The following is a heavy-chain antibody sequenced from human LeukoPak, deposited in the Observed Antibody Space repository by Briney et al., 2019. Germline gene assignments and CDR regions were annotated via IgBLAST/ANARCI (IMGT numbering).Heavy chain of an antibody. CDR2: IYYSGST. V-gene: IGHV4-39*07. J-gene: IGHJ4*02. CDR1: GGSISSGSNY. Sequence: PSETLSLTCTVSGGSISSGSNYWGWIRQPPGKGLEWIGSIYYSGSTYYNPSLKSRVTISVDTSKNQFSLKLSSVTAADTAVYYCARAGERLDYVWGSYRFDYWGQGTLVTVSS. D-gene: IGHD3-16*02. CDR3: ARAGERLDYVWGSYRFDY.